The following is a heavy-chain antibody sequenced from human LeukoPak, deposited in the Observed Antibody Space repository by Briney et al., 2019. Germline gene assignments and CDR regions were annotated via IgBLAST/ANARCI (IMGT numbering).Heavy chain of an antibody. V-gene: IGHV1-2*06. Sequence: GASVKVSCKASGYTFTGYYMHWVRQAPGQGLEWMGRINPNSGGTNYAQKFQGRVTMTRDTSISTAYMELSRLRSDDTAVYYCARARYSSSWYSSSAFDIWGQGTMVTVSS. CDR3: ARARYSSSWYSSSAFDI. D-gene: IGHD6-13*01. CDR1: GYTFTGYY. CDR2: INPNSGGT. J-gene: IGHJ3*02.